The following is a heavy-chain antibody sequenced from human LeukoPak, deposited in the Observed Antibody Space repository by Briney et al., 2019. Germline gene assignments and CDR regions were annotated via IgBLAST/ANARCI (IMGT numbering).Heavy chain of an antibody. J-gene: IGHJ4*02. CDR1: GFSFTGYW. CDR2: IYPSDSDT. D-gene: IGHD4-11*01. V-gene: IGHV5-51*01. Sequence: GESLKISCKGSGFSFTGYWIGWVRQMPGKGLEYLGIIYPSDSDTRYNPSFQGQVTISADKSISTAYLQWSSLKASDTAMYYCARRAWASSNWYFDYWGQGTLVTVSS. CDR3: ARRAWASSNWYFDY.